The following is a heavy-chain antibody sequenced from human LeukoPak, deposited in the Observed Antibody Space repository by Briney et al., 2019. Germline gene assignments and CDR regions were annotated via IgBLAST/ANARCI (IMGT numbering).Heavy chain of an antibody. J-gene: IGHJ4*02. CDR2: ISSSSSYI. CDR1: GFTFSSYS. V-gene: IGHV3-21*01. Sequence: GGSLRLSCAASGFTFSSYSMNWVRQAPGRGLEWVSSISSSSSYIYYADSVKGRFTISRDNAKNSLYLQMNSLRAEDTAVYYCARSGTPSYYYDSSGYYYSDYWGQGTLVTVSS. CDR3: ARSGTPSYYYDSSGYYYSDY. D-gene: IGHD3-22*01.